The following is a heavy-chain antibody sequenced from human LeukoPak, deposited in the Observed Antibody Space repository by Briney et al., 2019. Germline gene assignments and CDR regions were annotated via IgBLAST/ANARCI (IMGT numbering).Heavy chain of an antibody. D-gene: IGHD6-19*01. CDR3: ARGSRIRIAVAGTGGWFDP. Sequence: PGGSLRLSCAASGFTFDDYAMHWVRHAPGKGLEWVSGISWNSGSIGYADSVKGRFTISRDNAKNSLYLQMNSLRAEDTAVYYCARGSRIRIAVAGTGGWFDPWGQGTLVTVSS. CDR2: ISWNSGSI. V-gene: IGHV3-9*01. J-gene: IGHJ5*02. CDR1: GFTFDDYA.